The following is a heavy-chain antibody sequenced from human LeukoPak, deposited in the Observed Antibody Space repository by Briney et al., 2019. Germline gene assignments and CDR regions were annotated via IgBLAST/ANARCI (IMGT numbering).Heavy chain of an antibody. CDR2: ITPGGGT. CDR3: ARDRYGDGFAHFDC. CDR1: GYTFTSYG. Sequence: GASVKVSCKASGYTFTSYGISWVRQAPGQGLEWMGWITPGGGTNFPQKFQGRVAITWDTSITTAYMDLSRLTSDDTAVYYCARDRYGDGFAHFDCWGQGALVTVSS. J-gene: IGHJ4*02. V-gene: IGHV1-2*02. D-gene: IGHD5-24*01.